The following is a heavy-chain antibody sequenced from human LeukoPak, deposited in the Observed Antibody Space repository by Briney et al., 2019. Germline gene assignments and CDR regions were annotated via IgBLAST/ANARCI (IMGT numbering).Heavy chain of an antibody. V-gene: IGHV3-23*01. D-gene: IGHD3-10*01. Sequence: GGSLRLSCAASGSTFSSYAMSWVRQAPGKGLEWVSAISGSGGSTYYADSVKGRFTISRDNSKNTLYLQMNSLRAEDTAVYYCAKSGLLWFGESSPSHYFDYWGQGTLVTVSS. CDR2: ISGSGGST. CDR3: AKSGLLWFGESSPSHYFDY. J-gene: IGHJ4*02. CDR1: GSTFSSYA.